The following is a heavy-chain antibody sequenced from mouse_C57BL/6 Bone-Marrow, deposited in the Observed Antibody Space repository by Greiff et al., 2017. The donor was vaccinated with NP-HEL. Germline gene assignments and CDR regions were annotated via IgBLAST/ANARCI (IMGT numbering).Heavy chain of an antibody. Sequence: QVHVKQPGAELVRPGASVTLSCKASGYTFTDYEMHWVKQTPVHGLDWIGAIDPETGGTAYNQKFKGKAILTADNSSRPAYMELCILTSVDAAVYYWTSSCGSFDVWGTGTAVTVSS. CDR2: IDPETGGT. CDR1: GYTFTDYE. CDR3: TSSCGSFDV. J-gene: IGHJ1*03. D-gene: IGHD1-1*01. V-gene: IGHV1-15*01.